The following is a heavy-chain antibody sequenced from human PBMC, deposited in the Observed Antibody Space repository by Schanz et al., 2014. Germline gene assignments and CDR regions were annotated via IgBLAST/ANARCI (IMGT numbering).Heavy chain of an antibody. Sequence: EVRLVESGGGLVKPGGSLRLSCAASGFTFSSYSMSWVRQAPGKGLEWVSVIYSGGSTYYADSVKGRFTISRDNSKNTLYLQMNSLRAEDTAVYFCARDGGRDGYNLAFDVWGQGTLVTVSS. CDR2: IYSGGST. CDR3: ARDGGRDGYNLAFDV. J-gene: IGHJ3*01. D-gene: IGHD5-12*01. V-gene: IGHV3-66*01. CDR1: GFTFSSYS.